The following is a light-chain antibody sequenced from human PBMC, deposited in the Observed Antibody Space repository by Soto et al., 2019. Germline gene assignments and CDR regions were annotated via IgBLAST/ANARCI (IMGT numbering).Light chain of an antibody. V-gene: IGKV1-27*01. CDR1: QRISTY. J-gene: IGKJ3*01. CDR2: AAS. CDR3: QKYNSALFT. Sequence: DIQMTQSPSSLYASVGDRVTITCRAIQRISTYLAWYRQKTGKVPKLLIYAASTWQSGVPSRVSGSGSRTDFTLTIRSLQPEDVATSYCQKYNSALFTFRRGTKVDIK.